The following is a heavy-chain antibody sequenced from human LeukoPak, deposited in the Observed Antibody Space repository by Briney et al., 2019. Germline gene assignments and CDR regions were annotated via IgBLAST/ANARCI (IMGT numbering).Heavy chain of an antibody. CDR3: ARYSSGWYDAFDI. Sequence: ASVKVSCKASGYTFTGYYMHWVRQAPGQGLEWMGWINPNSGGTNYAQKFQGRVTMTRDTSISTAYMELSRPRSDDTAVYYCARYSSGWYDAFDIWGQGTMVTVSS. V-gene: IGHV1-2*02. D-gene: IGHD6-19*01. J-gene: IGHJ3*02. CDR2: INPNSGGT. CDR1: GYTFTGYY.